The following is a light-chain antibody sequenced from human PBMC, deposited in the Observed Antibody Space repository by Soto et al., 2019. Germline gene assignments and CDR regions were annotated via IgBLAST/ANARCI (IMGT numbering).Light chain of an antibody. CDR3: SSYTTSSTSYV. CDR1: SSDVGGYNY. V-gene: IGLV2-14*01. J-gene: IGLJ1*01. CDR2: DVS. Sequence: HSVLTQPASVSGSPGQSITISCSGTSSDVGGYNYVSWYQQHPGKAPKLMIYDVSNRPSGVSNRFSGSKSGNTASLTISGLQADDEAASYCSSYTTSSTSYVFGTGTKVTV.